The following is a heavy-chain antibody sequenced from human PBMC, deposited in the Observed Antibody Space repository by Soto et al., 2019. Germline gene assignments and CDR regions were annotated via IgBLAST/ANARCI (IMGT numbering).Heavy chain of an antibody. CDR3: ARGNCGGPRYGSGLDLYYYYGMDV. Sequence: QVQLVQSGAEVKKPGSSVKVSCKASGGTFSSYAISWVRQAPGQGLEWMGGIIPIFGTANYAQKFQGRVTITAAESTSTAYMELSSLRSEDPAVYYCARGNCGGPRYGSGLDLYYYYGMDVWGQGTTVTVSS. D-gene: IGHD3-10*01. V-gene: IGHV1-69*01. J-gene: IGHJ6*02. CDR1: GGTFSSYA. CDR2: IIPIFGTA.